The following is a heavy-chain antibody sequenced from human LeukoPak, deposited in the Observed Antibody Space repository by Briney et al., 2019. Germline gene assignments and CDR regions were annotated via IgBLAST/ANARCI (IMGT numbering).Heavy chain of an antibody. CDR2: IYHSGST. V-gene: IGHV4-38-2*02. J-gene: IGHJ4*02. D-gene: IGHD3-10*01. CDR1: GYSISSGYY. Sequence: PSETLSLTCTVSGYSISSGYYWGWIRQPPGKGLEWIGSIYHSGSTYYNPSLKSRVTISVDTSKNQFSLKLTSVTAADTAVYYCARGYYAFFYYFDYWGQGTLVTVSS. CDR3: ARGYYAFFYYFDY.